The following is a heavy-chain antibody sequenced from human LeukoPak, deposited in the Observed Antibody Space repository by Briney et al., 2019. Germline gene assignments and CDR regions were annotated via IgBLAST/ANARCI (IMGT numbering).Heavy chain of an antibody. CDR2: ISGSGGST. CDR1: GFTFSSYA. CDR3: AKVPKFYYDSSGPEGD. V-gene: IGHV3-23*01. Sequence: PGGSLRLSCAASGFTFSSYAMSWVRQAPGKGLKWVSAISGSGGSTYYADSVKGRFTISRDNSKNTLYLQMNSLRAEDTAVYYCAKVPKFYYDSSGPEGDWGQGTLVTVSS. J-gene: IGHJ4*02. D-gene: IGHD3-22*01.